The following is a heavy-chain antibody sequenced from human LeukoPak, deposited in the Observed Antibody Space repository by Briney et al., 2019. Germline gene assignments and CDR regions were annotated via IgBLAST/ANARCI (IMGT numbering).Heavy chain of an antibody. D-gene: IGHD6-13*01. CDR3: ARIAAPDTGNNWIDP. Sequence: HPGGSLRLSCAASGFTFSAYWMHWVRQAPGKGLVWVSRINSDGSNTRYADSVRGRFTISRDNAKNTLYLQMNSLRAEDTAVYYCARIAAPDTGNNWIDPWGQGTLVTVSS. J-gene: IGHJ5*02. CDR2: INSDGSNT. CDR1: GFTFSAYW. V-gene: IGHV3-74*01.